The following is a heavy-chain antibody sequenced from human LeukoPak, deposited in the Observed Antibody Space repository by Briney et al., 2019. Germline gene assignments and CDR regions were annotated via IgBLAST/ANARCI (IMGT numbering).Heavy chain of an antibody. V-gene: IGHV3-23*01. CDR1: GFTFSSYA. Sequence: GGSLRLSCTDSGFTFSSYALAWVRQAPGKGLEWVAAVTSRGVGTHYADSVKGRFTISRGNSKNTIYLQMNSLRAEDTAIYYCGSDPNGDYVGALGYWGRGTLVTVSS. CDR2: VTSRGVGT. J-gene: IGHJ4*01. D-gene: IGHD4-17*01. CDR3: GSDPNGDYVGALGY.